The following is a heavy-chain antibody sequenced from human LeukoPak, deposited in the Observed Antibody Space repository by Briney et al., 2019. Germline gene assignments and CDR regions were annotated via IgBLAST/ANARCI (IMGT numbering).Heavy chain of an antibody. CDR2: ISGSGGRT. CDR1: GFTFSSYA. Sequence: GGSLRLSCAASGFTFSSYAMSWVRQAPGKGLEWVSTISGSGGRTYYADSVKGRFTISRDNSKNTLSLHMNSLRAEDTAVYYCAKSGRQLWYRDAFDIWGQGTMVTVSS. CDR3: AKSGRQLWYRDAFDI. V-gene: IGHV3-23*01. J-gene: IGHJ3*02. D-gene: IGHD5-18*01.